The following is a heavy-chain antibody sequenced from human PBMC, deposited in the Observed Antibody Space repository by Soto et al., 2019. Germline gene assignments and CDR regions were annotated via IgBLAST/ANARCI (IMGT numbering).Heavy chain of an antibody. CDR3: ARSPRKYDQRENDAFNI. D-gene: IGHD3-16*01. CDR2: VNPNRGGT. V-gene: IGHV1-2*02. CDR1: GYTFTDYY. J-gene: IGHJ3*02. Sequence: QVQLVQSGAEVKKPGASVKVSCRASGYTFTDYYIHWVRQAPGQGLEWLGWVNPNRGGTEYAQEFQGRVLMTRDTSISTSYMELSSLKSDDTAVYFCARSPRKYDQRENDAFNIWGQGTLVTVSS.